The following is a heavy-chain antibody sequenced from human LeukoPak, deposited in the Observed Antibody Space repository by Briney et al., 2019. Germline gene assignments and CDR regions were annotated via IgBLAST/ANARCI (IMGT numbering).Heavy chain of an antibody. Sequence: GGSLRLSCAASGFKLSRNGMHWVRQAPGKGLEWVAFIRYDATKKFYGGSVRGRFTISRDDSKNTLYLQMNNLRQEDTAVYFCARDFDDVNGDYYYIPDFWGQGVLVTVSS. CDR3: ARDFDDVNGDYYYIPDF. CDR1: GFKLSRNG. J-gene: IGHJ4*02. D-gene: IGHD3-22*01. CDR2: IRYDATKK. V-gene: IGHV3-30*02.